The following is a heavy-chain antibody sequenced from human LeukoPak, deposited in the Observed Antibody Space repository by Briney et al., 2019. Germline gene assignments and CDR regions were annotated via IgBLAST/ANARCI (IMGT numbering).Heavy chain of an antibody. CDR2: ISTSGGGT. J-gene: IGHJ4*02. Sequence: GGSLRLSCAASGFTFSSYAMSWVRQDPGKGLEWVSTISTSGGGTYYADSVKGRFTISRDNSKNTLYLQMNSLRAEDTAVYYCANTPTVTTPPEYWGQGTLVTVSS. V-gene: IGHV3-23*01. CDR1: GFTFSSYA. D-gene: IGHD4-17*01. CDR3: ANTPTVTTPPEY.